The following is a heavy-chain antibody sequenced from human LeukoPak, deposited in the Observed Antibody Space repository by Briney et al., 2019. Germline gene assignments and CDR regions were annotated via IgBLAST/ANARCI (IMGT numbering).Heavy chain of an antibody. CDR2: IKQDGSEK. J-gene: IGHJ6*03. CDR3: ARDQNYYGSGSQNYYYYYYMDV. Sequence: PGGSLRPSCAASGFTFSSYWMSWVRQAPGKGLEWVANIKQDGSEKYYVDSVKGRFTISRDNAKNSLYLQMNSLRAEDTAVYYCARDQNYYGSGSQNYYYYYYMDVWGKGTTVTVSS. CDR1: GFTFSSYW. V-gene: IGHV3-7*01. D-gene: IGHD3-10*01.